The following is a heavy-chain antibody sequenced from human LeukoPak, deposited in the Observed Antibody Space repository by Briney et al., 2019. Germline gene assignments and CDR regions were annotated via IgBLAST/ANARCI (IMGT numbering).Heavy chain of an antibody. Sequence: GGSLRLSCAASGFTFSSYGMHWVRQAPGKGLEWVAFIRYDGSNKYYADSVKGRFTISRDNSKNTLYLQMNSLRAEDTAVYYCAKRDPYDYWGQGTLVTVSS. V-gene: IGHV3-30*02. CDR2: IRYDGSNK. J-gene: IGHJ4*02. CDR1: GFTFSSYG. CDR3: AKRDPYDY.